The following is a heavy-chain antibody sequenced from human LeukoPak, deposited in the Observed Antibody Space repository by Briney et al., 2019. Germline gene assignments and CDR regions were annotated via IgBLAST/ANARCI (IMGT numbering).Heavy chain of an antibody. CDR2: IRYDGSNK. V-gene: IGHV3-30*02. J-gene: IGHJ6*03. CDR1: GFTFSSYG. D-gene: IGHD4-17*01. Sequence: GGSLRLSCAASGFTFSSYGMSWVRQAPGKGLECVAFIRYDGSNKYYADSVKGRFTISRDNSKNTLYLQMNSLRAEDTAVYFCAKEGGDYMNYYYYYMGVWGKGTTVTISS. CDR3: AKEGGDYMNYYYYYMGV.